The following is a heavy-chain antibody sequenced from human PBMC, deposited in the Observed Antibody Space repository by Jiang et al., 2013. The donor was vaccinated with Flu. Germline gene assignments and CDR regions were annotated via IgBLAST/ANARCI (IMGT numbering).Heavy chain of an antibody. CDR3: ARDIPRSGYSADS. J-gene: IGHJ4*02. CDR1: GYTFTGYF. Sequence: YGAEVKKPGASVKVSCKASGYTFTGYFLYWVRQAPGQGLEWMGWINPNSGGTSYAQKFQGRVTMTSDTSISTAYMELTSLASDDTAVYFCARDIPRSGYSADSWGQGTLVTVSS. CDR2: INPNSGGT. D-gene: IGHD5-18*01. V-gene: IGHV1-2*02.